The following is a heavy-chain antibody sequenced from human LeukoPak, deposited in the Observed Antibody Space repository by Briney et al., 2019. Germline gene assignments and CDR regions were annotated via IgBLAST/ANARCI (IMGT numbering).Heavy chain of an antibody. D-gene: IGHD3-3*01. CDR2: IYHSGST. Sequence: SETLSLTCAVYGGSFSGYYWSWIRQPPGKGLEWIGEIYHSGSTNYNPSLKSRVTISVDTSKNQFSLKLSSVTAADTAVYYCARGATYYDFWSGYYSKFYFDYWGQGTLVTVSS. CDR3: ARGATYYDFWSGYYSKFYFDY. V-gene: IGHV4-34*01. J-gene: IGHJ4*02. CDR1: GGSFSGYY.